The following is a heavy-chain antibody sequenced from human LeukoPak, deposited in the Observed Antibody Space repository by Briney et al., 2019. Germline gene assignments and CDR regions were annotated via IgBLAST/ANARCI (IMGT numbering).Heavy chain of an antibody. Sequence: GASVKVSCKASGYTFTDYGISWVRQAPGQGLEWMGRIIPILGIANYAQKFQGRVTITADKSTSTAYMELSSLRSEDTAVYYCARDQDHIAVAGIDYWGQGTLVTVSS. CDR2: IIPILGIA. CDR3: ARDQDHIAVAGIDY. CDR1: GYTFTDYG. J-gene: IGHJ4*02. D-gene: IGHD6-19*01. V-gene: IGHV1-69*04.